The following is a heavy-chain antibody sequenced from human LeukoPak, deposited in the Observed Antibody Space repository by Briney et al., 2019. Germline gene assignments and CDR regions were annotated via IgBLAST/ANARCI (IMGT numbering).Heavy chain of an antibody. Sequence: SETLSLTCAVYGGSFSGYYWSWIRQPPGKGLEWIGEINHSGSTNYNPSLKSRVTISVDTSKNQFSLKLSSVTAADTAVYYCARGSDVDTYSYWGQATLVTVSS. CDR1: GGSFSGYY. CDR3: ARGSDVDTYSY. CDR2: INHSGST. V-gene: IGHV4-34*01. J-gene: IGHJ4*02. D-gene: IGHD5-18*01.